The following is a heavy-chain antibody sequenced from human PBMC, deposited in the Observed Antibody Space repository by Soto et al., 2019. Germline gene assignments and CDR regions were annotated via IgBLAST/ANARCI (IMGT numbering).Heavy chain of an antibody. CDR3: FGSQYFGDY. V-gene: IGHV3-30*03. J-gene: IGHJ4*02. CDR2: ISYDGSNK. CDR1: GFTFNNYG. D-gene: IGHD3-10*01. Sequence: QVQLVESGGGVVQPGRSLRLSCGASGFTFNNYGMQWVRQAPGKGLEWVALISYDGSNKYYADSVKGRFTISRDNSKHTLYLQMNSLRTEDTAVYYWFGSQYFGDYWGQGTLVTVPS.